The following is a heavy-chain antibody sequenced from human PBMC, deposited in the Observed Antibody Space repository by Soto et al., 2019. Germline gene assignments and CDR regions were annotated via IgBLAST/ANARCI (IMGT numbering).Heavy chain of an antibody. V-gene: IGHV3-48*02. J-gene: IGHJ4*02. CDR1: GFRFSDHG. Sequence: VESGGGLVYPGGSLRLSCVASGFRFSDHGMNWVRQALGKGLQWISYISSNGDTTYYADSVKGRFTVSRDNAKNALFLQMSSLRDDDTDTYYCARLPKGSLVTAWGQGARVTVSS. D-gene: IGHD2-21*02. CDR3: ARLPKGSLVTA. CDR2: ISSNGDTT.